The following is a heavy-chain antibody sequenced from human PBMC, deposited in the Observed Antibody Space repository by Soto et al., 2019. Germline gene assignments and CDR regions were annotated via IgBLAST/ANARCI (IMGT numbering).Heavy chain of an antibody. V-gene: IGHV1-69*12. CDR3: ARVDSAMFEGGEGFDP. D-gene: IGHD5-18*01. CDR1: GGTFNRQA. Sequence: QVVQSGAEVKKPGSSVKVSCKASGGTFNRQAFSWVRQAPGQGLEWMGGFIPIFGTTDYSQKFQGRVTITADEATSTAYIERSRLTADDTARYYCARVDSAMFEGGEGFDPWGQGTLVTVSS. CDR2: FIPIFGTT. J-gene: IGHJ5*02.